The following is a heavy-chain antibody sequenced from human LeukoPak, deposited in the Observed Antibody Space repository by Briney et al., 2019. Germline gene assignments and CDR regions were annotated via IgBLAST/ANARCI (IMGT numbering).Heavy chain of an antibody. CDR3: ARVGPTGILTGYYSSYDAFDI. Sequence: PGGSLRLSCAASGFTVSSNYMSWVRQAPGKGLEWVSAISSSASSRPYADSVKGRFTISRDNAKNSLYLQMNSLRAEDTAVYYCARVGPTGILTGYYSSYDAFDIWGQGTMVTVSS. D-gene: IGHD3-9*01. J-gene: IGHJ3*02. CDR2: ISSSASSR. CDR1: GFTVSSNY. V-gene: IGHV3-21*01.